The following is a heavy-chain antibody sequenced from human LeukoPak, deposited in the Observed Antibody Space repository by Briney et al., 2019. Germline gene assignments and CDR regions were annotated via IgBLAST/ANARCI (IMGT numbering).Heavy chain of an antibody. D-gene: IGHD1-26*01. CDR3: ARARAGVGAIDY. Sequence: SETLSLTCTVSGGSVSSGSYYWSWIRQPPGKGLEWIGYIYYSGSTNYNTSLKSRVTISVDTSKNQFSLKLSSVTAADTAVYYCARARAGVGAIDYWGQGTLVTVSS. J-gene: IGHJ4*02. CDR1: GGSVSSGSYY. CDR2: IYYSGST. V-gene: IGHV4-61*01.